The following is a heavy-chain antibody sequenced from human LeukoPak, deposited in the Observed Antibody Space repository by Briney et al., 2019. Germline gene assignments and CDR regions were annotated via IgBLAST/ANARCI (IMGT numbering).Heavy chain of an antibody. CDR1: GFTFSSYG. CDR2: IWYDGSNK. D-gene: IGHD5-24*01. J-gene: IGHJ4*02. CDR3: ARDSRWLQRGLGY. V-gene: IGHV3-33*01. Sequence: GGSLRLSCAASGFTFSSYGMHWVRQAPGKGLEWVAVIWYDGSNKYYADSVKGRFTISRDNSKNTLYLQMNSLRAEGTAVYYCARDSRWLQRGLGYWGQGTLVTVSS.